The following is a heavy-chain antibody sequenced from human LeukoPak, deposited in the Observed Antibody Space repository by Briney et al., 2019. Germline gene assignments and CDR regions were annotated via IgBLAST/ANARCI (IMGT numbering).Heavy chain of an antibody. CDR3: AKSLTAGHYYFDY. Sequence: GGSLRLSCAASGFTVSSNYMSWVRQAPGKGLERVSVIYSGGSTYYADSVKGRFTISRDNSKNTLYLQMNSLRAEDTAVYYCAKSLTAGHYYFDYWGQGTLVTVSS. CDR2: IYSGGST. CDR1: GFTVSSNY. D-gene: IGHD6-13*01. V-gene: IGHV3-53*05. J-gene: IGHJ4*02.